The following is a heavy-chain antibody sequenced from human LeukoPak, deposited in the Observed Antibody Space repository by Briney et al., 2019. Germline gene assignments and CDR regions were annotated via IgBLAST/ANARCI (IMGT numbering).Heavy chain of an antibody. J-gene: IGHJ4*02. CDR1: GFTFTTYT. V-gene: IGHV3-21*01. D-gene: IGHD4-17*01. CDR2: ITSSSYI. Sequence: GGSLRLSCAASGFTFTTYTMNWVRQAPGGGLEWVSSITSSSYIHYADSVRGRFTISRDNAKNSLYLQMSSLRAEDTAVYYCARDRYGDYAVDYWGQGTLVTVSS. CDR3: ARDRYGDYAVDY.